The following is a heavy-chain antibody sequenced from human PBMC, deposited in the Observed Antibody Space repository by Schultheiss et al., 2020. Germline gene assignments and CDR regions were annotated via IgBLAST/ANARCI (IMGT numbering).Heavy chain of an antibody. V-gene: IGHV4-39*01. CDR1: GGSISSGGYY. D-gene: IGHD6-19*01. CDR3: ARHYNVIAVD. Sequence: SETLSLTCTVSGGSISSGGYYWSWIRQHPGKGLEWIGYIYYSGSTYYNPSLKSRVTISVDTSKNQFSLKLSSVTAADTAVYYCARHYNVIAVDWGQGTLVKVSS. CDR2: IYYSGST. J-gene: IGHJ4*02.